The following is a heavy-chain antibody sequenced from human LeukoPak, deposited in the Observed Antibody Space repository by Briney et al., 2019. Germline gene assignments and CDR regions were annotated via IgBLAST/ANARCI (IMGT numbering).Heavy chain of an antibody. CDR2: INHSGST. J-gene: IGHJ4*02. Sequence: SETLSLTCAVYSGSFSGYYWSWLRQPPGKGLEWIGEINHSGSTNYNPSLKSRVTISVDTSKNQFSLKLSSVTAADTAVYYCARGKRRLRFDYWGQGTLVTVSS. CDR1: SGSFSGYY. V-gene: IGHV4-34*01. CDR3: ARGKRRLRFDY. D-gene: IGHD5-12*01.